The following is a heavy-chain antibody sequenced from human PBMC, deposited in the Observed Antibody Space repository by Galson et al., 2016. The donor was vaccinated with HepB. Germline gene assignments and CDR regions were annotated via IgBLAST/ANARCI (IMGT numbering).Heavy chain of an antibody. D-gene: IGHD5-24*01. CDR3: AQRRVELWPYNL. CDR2: IYWDDDK. CDR1: GFSVSDSGLG. V-gene: IGHV2-5*02. Sequence: PALVKPTQTLTLTCTVPGFSVSDSGLGVGWIRQPPGKALEWLAVIYWDDDKRYNPSLRDRLAITKDTSKNQVVLTMANMDPVDTGTYYCAQRRVELWPYNLWGQGTLVAVSS. J-gene: IGHJ4*02.